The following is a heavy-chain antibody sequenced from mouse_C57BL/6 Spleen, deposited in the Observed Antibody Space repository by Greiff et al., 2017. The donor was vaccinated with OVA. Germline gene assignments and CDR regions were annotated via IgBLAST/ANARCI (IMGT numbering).Heavy chain of an antibody. CDR2: INYDGSST. CDR3: ARDTTVVATRYFDV. Sequence: EVQRVESEGGLVQPGSSMKLSCTASGFTFSDYYMAWVRQVPEKGLEWVANINYDGSSTYYLDSLKSRFIISRDNAKNILYLQMSSLKSEDTATYYCARDTTVVATRYFDVWGTGTTVTVSS. D-gene: IGHD1-1*01. J-gene: IGHJ1*03. V-gene: IGHV5-16*01. CDR1: GFTFSDYY.